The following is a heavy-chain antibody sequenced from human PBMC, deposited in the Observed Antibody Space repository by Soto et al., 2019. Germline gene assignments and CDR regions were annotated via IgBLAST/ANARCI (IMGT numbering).Heavy chain of an antibody. CDR1: GFTFSDYA. Sequence: EVQLLESGGGLAQPGGSLTLSCVASGFTFSDYAMSWVRQAPGKGLEWVSTITGGGDYTYSADYVEGRFTISRDNSKNTRYQQMKSLRDEDMAVYYCAKDAGDVRDWDCRGGSCSPDGMDVWGQGTTVTVSS. CDR2: ITGGGDYT. D-gene: IGHD2-15*01. J-gene: IGHJ6*02. CDR3: AKDAGDVRDWDCRGGSCSPDGMDV. V-gene: IGHV3-23*01.